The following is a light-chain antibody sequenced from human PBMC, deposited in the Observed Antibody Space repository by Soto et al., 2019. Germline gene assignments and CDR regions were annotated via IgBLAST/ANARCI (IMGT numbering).Light chain of an antibody. CDR1: QGINSY. Sequence: QFTPSPSFPSASVGDRVTITCRASQGINSYLAWYQQKPGKAPKVLMYDASTLQRGVPSRFSGSGSGTEFTLAISSLQPEDFATYYCQQFNDYPITFGQGTRLEIK. CDR2: DAS. CDR3: QQFNDYPIT. V-gene: IGKV1-9*01. J-gene: IGKJ5*01.